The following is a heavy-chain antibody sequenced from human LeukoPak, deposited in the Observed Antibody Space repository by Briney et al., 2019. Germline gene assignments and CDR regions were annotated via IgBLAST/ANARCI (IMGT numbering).Heavy chain of an antibody. CDR2: INHSGST. J-gene: IGHJ5*02. V-gene: IGHV4-34*01. D-gene: IGHD6-13*01. CDR1: GGSFSGYY. CDR3: VRGGPPHSSSWYIDP. Sequence: PSETLSLTCAVYGGSFSGYYWSWIRQPPGKGLEWIGEINHSGSTNYNPSLKSRVTISVDTSKNQFSLKLSSVTAADTAVYYRVRGGPPHSSSWYIDPWGQGTLVTVSS.